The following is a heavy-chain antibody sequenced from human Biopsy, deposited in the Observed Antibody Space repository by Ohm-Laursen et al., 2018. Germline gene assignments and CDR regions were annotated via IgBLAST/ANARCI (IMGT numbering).Heavy chain of an antibody. CDR2: LTGSGGST. D-gene: IGHD6-6*01. CDR1: GFTFSSYA. V-gene: IGHV3-23*01. CDR3: AKYDYSSSPRRYFDP. Sequence: SLRLSCSASGFTFSSYAMSWVRQPPGKGLEWVSSLTGSGGSTYYADSVKGRFTISRDNSKNTLSLQMNSLRAKDTAVYYCAKYDYSSSPRRYFDPWGQGTLVTVSS. J-gene: IGHJ5*02.